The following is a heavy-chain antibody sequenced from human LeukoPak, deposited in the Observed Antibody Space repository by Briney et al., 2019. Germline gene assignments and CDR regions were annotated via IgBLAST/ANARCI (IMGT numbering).Heavy chain of an antibody. V-gene: IGHV4-39*01. J-gene: IGHJ4*02. CDR2: IYYSGST. D-gene: IGHD3-10*01. Sequence: SETLSLTCTVSGGSISRSSYYWGWIRQPPGKGLEWIGTIYYSGSTHYNPSLKSRVTISVDTSKNQFSLKLSSVTAADTAVYYCTREISGSCDYWGQGALVTVSS. CDR3: TREISGSCDY. CDR1: GGSISRSSYY.